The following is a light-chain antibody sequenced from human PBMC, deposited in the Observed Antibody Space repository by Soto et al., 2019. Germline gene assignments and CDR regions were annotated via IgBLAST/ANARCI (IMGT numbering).Light chain of an antibody. Sequence: EIVLTQSPGTLSLSPGERATLSCRASQSVSSSYLAWYQQTPGQAPRLLIYGASSMATGIPDRFSGSGSGTDFTLTISRLEPEDFAVYYCQQYGSSPRTFGQGTKVEIK. CDR3: QQYGSSPRT. CDR1: QSVSSSY. CDR2: GAS. J-gene: IGKJ1*01. V-gene: IGKV3-20*01.